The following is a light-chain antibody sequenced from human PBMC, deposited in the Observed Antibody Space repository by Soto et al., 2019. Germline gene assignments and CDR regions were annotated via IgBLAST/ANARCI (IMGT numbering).Light chain of an antibody. CDR2: DXN. Sequence: QSVLTQPPSVSAAPGQKVTISCSGSSSNIGNNYVSWYQQLPGTAXXXXIYDXNXXPXXXXXXXXXXXXXXXXXXXXXGLQTGDEADYYCGTWDSSLSAVVFGGGTKLTVL. J-gene: IGLJ2*01. V-gene: IGLV1-51*01. CDR3: GTWDSSLSAVV. CDR1: SSNIGNNY.